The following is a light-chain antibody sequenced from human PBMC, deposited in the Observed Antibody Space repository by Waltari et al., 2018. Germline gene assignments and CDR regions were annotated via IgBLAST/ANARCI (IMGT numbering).Light chain of an antibody. Sequence: QSVLTQPPSVSAAPGQRVSIPCTGNTSTIGGGYHVHWYQQIPGTAPKLLIYNNNNRPSGVPDRFSGSKSVTSASLAISGLQAEDEAHYYCQSYDMRLSGVVFGGGTKLTVL. J-gene: IGLJ3*02. V-gene: IGLV1-40*01. CDR2: NNN. CDR3: QSYDMRLSGVV. CDR1: TSTIGGGYH.